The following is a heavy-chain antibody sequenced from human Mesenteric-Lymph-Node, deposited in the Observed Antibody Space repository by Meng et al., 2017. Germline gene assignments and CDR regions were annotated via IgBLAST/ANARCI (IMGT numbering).Heavy chain of an antibody. D-gene: IGHD4-17*01. CDR1: GFTFSSYE. J-gene: IGHJ4*02. V-gene: IGHV3-48*03. CDR2: ISSSGSTI. Sequence: GESLKISCAASGFTFSSYEVNWVRQAPGKGLEWVSYISSSGSTIYYADSVKGRFTISRDNAKNSLYLQMNSLRAEDTAVYYCAREGFSNDYGDYEGIGYFDYWGQGTLVTVSS. CDR3: AREGFSNDYGDYEGIGYFDY.